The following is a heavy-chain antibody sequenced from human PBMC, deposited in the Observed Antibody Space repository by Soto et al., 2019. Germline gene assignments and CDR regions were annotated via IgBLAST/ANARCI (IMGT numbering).Heavy chain of an antibody. CDR3: AGVVITRGYYFDY. D-gene: IGHD3-22*01. CDR2: IIPILGIA. V-gene: IGHV1-69*02. CDR1: GGTFSSYT. J-gene: IGHJ4*02. Sequence: SVKVSCKASGGTFSSYTISWVRQAPGQGLGWMGRIIPILGIANYAQKFQGRVTITADKSTSTAYMELSSLRSEDTAVYYCAGVVITRGYYFDYWGQGTLVTVSS.